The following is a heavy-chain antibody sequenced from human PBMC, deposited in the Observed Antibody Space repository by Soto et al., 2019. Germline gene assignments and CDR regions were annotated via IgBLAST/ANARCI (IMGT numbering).Heavy chain of an antibody. V-gene: IGHV3-23*01. J-gene: IGHJ4*02. Sequence: EVQLLESGGGLVQPGGSLRLSCESSGFTFAGYAINWVRQAPGKGLEWVSAMSGSGAKTFYADSVKGRFTISRDNSKNTVYLQMKSLRGDGTAIYFCAKDRGSGTSGVRKDFEYWGQGTLVTVSS. CDR3: AKDRGSGTSGVRKDFEY. CDR1: GFTFAGYA. CDR2: MSGSGAKT. D-gene: IGHD1-26*01.